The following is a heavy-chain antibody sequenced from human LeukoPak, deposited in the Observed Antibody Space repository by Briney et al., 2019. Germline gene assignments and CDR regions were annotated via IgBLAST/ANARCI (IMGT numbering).Heavy chain of an antibody. D-gene: IGHD4-17*01. J-gene: IGHJ4*02. Sequence: GGSLRLSCAASGFTFSDYYMSWIRPAPGKGLEWVSYISNTDNIIYYADSVKGRFTISRDNAKISLYLQMNSLRAEDTAVYYCARGGGAFDYWGQGTLVTVSS. CDR2: ISNTDNII. CDR1: GFTFSDYY. CDR3: ARGGGAFDY. V-gene: IGHV3-11*01.